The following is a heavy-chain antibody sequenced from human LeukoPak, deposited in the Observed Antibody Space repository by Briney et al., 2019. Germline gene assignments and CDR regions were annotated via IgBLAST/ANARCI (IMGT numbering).Heavy chain of an antibody. CDR3: ARDRLDTDTTPASIGY. D-gene: IGHD1-26*01. CDR1: GYTFTSYY. J-gene: IGHJ4*02. V-gene: IGHV1-46*01. Sequence: GASVKVSCKASGYTFTSYYMHWVRQAPGQGLEWMGIINPSGGSTSYAQKFQGRVTMTRDTSTSTVYMELSSLRSEDTAVYYCARDRLDTDTTPASIGYWGQGTLVTVSS. CDR2: INPSGGST.